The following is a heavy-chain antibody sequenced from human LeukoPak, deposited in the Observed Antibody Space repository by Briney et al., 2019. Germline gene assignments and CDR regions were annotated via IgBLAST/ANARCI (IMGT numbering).Heavy chain of an antibody. CDR1: GGSISSYY. D-gene: IGHD6-13*01. CDR3: TRVSSSWYQDWYFDL. J-gene: IGHJ2*01. CDR2: IDTSGNT. V-gene: IGHV4-4*07. Sequence: SETLSLTCTVAGGSISSYYWSWIRQPAGKGLEWIGRIDTSGNTNYKPSLKSRVTMSVDTSKNQFSLKLSSVNAADTAVYYCTRVSSSWYQDWYFDLWGRGTLVTVSS.